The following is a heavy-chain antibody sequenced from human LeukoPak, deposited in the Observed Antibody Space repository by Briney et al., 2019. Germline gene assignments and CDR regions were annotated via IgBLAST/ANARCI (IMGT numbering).Heavy chain of an antibody. CDR3: PKDPHQRIAVAGYFDY. CDR2: IWYDGSNK. CDR1: GFTFSSYG. D-gene: IGHD6-19*01. J-gene: IGHJ4*02. Sequence: GRSLRLSCAASGFTFSSYGMHWVRQAPGKGLEWVAVIWYDGSNKNYADSVKGRFTISRDNSKNTLYLQMNSLRVEDTAVYYCPKDPHQRIAVAGYFDYWGQGTLVTVSS. V-gene: IGHV3-33*06.